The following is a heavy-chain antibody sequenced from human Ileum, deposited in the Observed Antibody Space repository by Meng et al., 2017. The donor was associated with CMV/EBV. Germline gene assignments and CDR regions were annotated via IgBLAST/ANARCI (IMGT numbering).Heavy chain of an antibody. Sequence: EVERGGSGGVLVKPGGALGLSCSASGFSFIYYWMHWVRQVPGKGLVWVSRISNDGSNTVYADSVKGRFTISRDNAKNTLFLQMNSLRDEDTAVYYCMKGHVTNWGQGTLVTVSS. V-gene: IGHV3-74*01. CDR1: GFSFIYYW. D-gene: IGHD2-21*02. CDR3: MKGHVTN. CDR2: ISNDGSNT. J-gene: IGHJ4*02.